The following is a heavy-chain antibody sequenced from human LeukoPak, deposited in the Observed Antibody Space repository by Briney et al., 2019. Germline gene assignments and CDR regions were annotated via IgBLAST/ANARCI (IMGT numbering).Heavy chain of an antibody. CDR3: ASVYCSSTSCWNYYYYGMDV. D-gene: IGHD2-2*01. Sequence: ASVKVSCKASGYTFTSYAMHWVRQAPGQRLEWMGWINAGNGNTKYSQKLQGRVTITRDTSASTAYMELSSLRSEDTAVYYCASVYCSSTSCWNYYYYGMDVWGQGTTVTVSS. CDR2: INAGNGNT. CDR1: GYTFTSYA. J-gene: IGHJ6*02. V-gene: IGHV1-3*01.